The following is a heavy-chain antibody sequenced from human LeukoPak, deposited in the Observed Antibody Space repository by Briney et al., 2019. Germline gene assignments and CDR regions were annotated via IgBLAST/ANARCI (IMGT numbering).Heavy chain of an antibody. D-gene: IGHD2-21*02. CDR3: ARDRCGGDCYSRWFDP. J-gene: IGHJ5*02. CDR1: GGSISSYY. Sequence: SETLSLTCTVSGGSISSYYWSWIRQPPGKGLEWIGYIYYSGSTNYNPSLKSRVTISVDTSKNQFSLKLSSVTAADTAAYYCARDRCGGDCYSRWFDPWGQGTLVTVSS. V-gene: IGHV4-59*01. CDR2: IYYSGST.